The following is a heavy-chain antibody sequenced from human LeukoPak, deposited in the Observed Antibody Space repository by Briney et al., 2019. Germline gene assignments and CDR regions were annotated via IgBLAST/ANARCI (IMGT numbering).Heavy chain of an antibody. CDR2: ISGSGGKT. CDR1: GFTFSSYA. D-gene: IGHD1-7*01. V-gene: IGHV3-23*01. CDR3: AKVEWNYAGGATT. Sequence: PGGSLRLSCAASGFTFSSYAVSWVRQAPGKGLEWVSAISGSGGKTFYADSVKGRFTISRDRSKNTLYLQMNSLRAEDTAVYYCAKVEWNYAGGATTWGQGTLVTVSS. J-gene: IGHJ5*02.